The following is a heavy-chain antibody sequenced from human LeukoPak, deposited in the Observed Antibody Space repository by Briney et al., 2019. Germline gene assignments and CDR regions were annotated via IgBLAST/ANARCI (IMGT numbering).Heavy chain of an antibody. Sequence: GGSLRLSCAASGFTFSSYAMHWVRQAPGKGLEWVAVISYDGSNKYYADSVKGRFTISRDNSKNTLYLQMNSLRAEDTALYYCAKGKNTGSYLSHVDYWGQGTLVTVSS. V-gene: IGHV3-30*04. CDR3: AKGKNTGSYLSHVDY. CDR1: GFTFSSYA. J-gene: IGHJ4*02. CDR2: ISYDGSNK. D-gene: IGHD3-10*01.